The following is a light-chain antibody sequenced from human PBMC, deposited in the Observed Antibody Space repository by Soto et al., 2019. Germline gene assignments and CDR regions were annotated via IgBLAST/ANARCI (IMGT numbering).Light chain of an antibody. CDR3: QQSYSTPST. Sequence: DIQMTQSPSSLSASVGDRVTITCRASQSISSYLNWYQQKPGKAPKLLISAASSLQSGVPSRFSGSGSGTDVTLTISSLQPEDFATYYCQQSYSTPSTFGGGTKVEIK. CDR2: AAS. V-gene: IGKV1-39*01. J-gene: IGKJ4*01. CDR1: QSISSY.